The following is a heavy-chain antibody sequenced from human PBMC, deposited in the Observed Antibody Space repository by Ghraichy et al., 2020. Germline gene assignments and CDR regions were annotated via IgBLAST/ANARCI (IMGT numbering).Heavy chain of an antibody. Sequence: GGSLRLSCAASAFTFDSYTMSWLRQAPGKGLEWVSSISGIGDRTYYPDSVKGRFTISRDNSKNTVNLQMNSLRAEETAIYYCAKDRFVGATAGPFDFWGQGALVSVSS. D-gene: IGHD2-21*02. J-gene: IGHJ4*02. V-gene: IGHV3-23*01. CDR1: AFTFDSYT. CDR2: ISGIGDRT. CDR3: AKDRFVGATAGPFDF.